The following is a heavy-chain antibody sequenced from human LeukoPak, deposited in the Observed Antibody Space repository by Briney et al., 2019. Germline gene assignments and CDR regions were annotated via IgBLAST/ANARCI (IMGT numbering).Heavy chain of an antibody. CDR2: IYYSGST. Sequence: SETLSLTCTVPGGSISSYYWSWIRQPPGKGLEWIGYIYYSGSTNYNPSLKSRVTISVDTSKNQFSLKLSSVTAADTAVYYCARQWYYDFWSGPYYFDYWGQGTLVTVSS. D-gene: IGHD3-3*01. CDR1: GGSISSYY. CDR3: ARQWYYDFWSGPYYFDY. J-gene: IGHJ4*02. V-gene: IGHV4-59*08.